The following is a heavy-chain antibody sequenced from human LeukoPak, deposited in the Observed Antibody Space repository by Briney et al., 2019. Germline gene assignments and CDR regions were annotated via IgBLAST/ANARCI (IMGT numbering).Heavy chain of an antibody. Sequence: GRSLRLSCAASGFTFSRYGMHWVRQAPGKGLEWVAVIRYDGSNKYYADSVEGRFTISRDNSKNTLYLQMNSLRAEDTAVYYCAKESRYSSGWYRSLVYYYYGMDVWGQGTTVTVSS. J-gene: IGHJ6*02. D-gene: IGHD6-19*01. V-gene: IGHV3-30*02. CDR3: AKESRYSSGWYRSLVYYYYGMDV. CDR2: IRYDGSNK. CDR1: GFTFSRYG.